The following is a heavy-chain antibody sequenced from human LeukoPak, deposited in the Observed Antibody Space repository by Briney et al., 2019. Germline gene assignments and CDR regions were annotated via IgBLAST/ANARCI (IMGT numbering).Heavy chain of an antibody. CDR2: INSAGST. D-gene: IGHD4-17*01. Sequence: GGSLRLSCAASGFTFSSSAMSWVRQVPGKGLEWVSAINSAGSTYYGDSVRGRFTISRDNSKNVLHLQMNSLRAEDTALYYCAKDQNTVATAPFDYWGLGTLVTVSS. J-gene: IGHJ4*02. CDR3: AKDQNTVATAPFDY. V-gene: IGHV3-23*01. CDR1: GFTFSSSA.